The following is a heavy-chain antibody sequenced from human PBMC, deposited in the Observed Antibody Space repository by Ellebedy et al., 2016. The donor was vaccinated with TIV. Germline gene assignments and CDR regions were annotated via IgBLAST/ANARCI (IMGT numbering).Heavy chain of an antibody. J-gene: IGHJ4*02. Sequence: GESLKISCSASGLTFSSYVMHWVRQAPGKGLEYVSRISSNGVSTNYADSVKGRFIISRDNSKDTLYLQMSSLRAEDTAVYYWVTGAGLNWGQGTLVAVSS. CDR3: VTGAGLN. CDR1: GLTFSSYV. D-gene: IGHD3-16*01. CDR2: ISSNGVST. V-gene: IGHV3-64D*06.